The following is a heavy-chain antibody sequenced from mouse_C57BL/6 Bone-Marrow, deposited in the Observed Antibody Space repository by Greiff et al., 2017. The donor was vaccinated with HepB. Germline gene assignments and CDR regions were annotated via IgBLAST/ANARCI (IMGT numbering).Heavy chain of an antibody. CDR2: ISSGGSYT. Sequence: DVQLVESGGDLVKPGGSLKLSCAASGFTFSSYGMSWVRQTPDKRLEWVATISSGGSYTYYPDSVKGRFTISRDNAKNTLYLQMSSLKSEDTAMYYCARLDYDGYYAWFAYWGQGTLVTVSA. V-gene: IGHV5-6*01. CDR3: ARLDYDGYYAWFAY. J-gene: IGHJ3*01. CDR1: GFTFSSYG. D-gene: IGHD2-3*01.